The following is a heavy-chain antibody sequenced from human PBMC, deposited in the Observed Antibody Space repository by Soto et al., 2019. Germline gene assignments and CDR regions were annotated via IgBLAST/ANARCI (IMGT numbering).Heavy chain of an antibody. J-gene: IGHJ5*02. CDR3: ARDHEYIILTWFDP. V-gene: IGHV1-18*01. CDR2: ISAYNGNT. CDR1: GYAFTSDG. Sequence: VSVKVSCKASGYAFTSDGSSWLRHAPGQGLEWMGWISAYNGNTNYAQKLQGRVTMTTDTSTSTAYMELRSLRSDDTAVYYCARDHEYIILTWFDPWGQGTLVTVSS. D-gene: IGHD6-6*01.